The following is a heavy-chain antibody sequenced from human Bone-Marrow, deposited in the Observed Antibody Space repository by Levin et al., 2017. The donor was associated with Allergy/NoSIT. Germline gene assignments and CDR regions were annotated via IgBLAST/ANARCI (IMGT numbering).Heavy chain of an antibody. J-gene: IGHJ4*02. D-gene: IGHD6-13*01. V-gene: IGHV1-18*01. CDR2: ISGYNGNT. CDR3: ARGGAATGYHY. Sequence: ASVKVSCKASGYTFTSYDISWVRQAPGQGLEWMGWISGYNGNTNYAQKVQDRVTMTTDTSTTTAYMELRSLRSDDTAVYYCARGGAATGYHYWGQGTLVTVSS. CDR1: GYTFTSYD.